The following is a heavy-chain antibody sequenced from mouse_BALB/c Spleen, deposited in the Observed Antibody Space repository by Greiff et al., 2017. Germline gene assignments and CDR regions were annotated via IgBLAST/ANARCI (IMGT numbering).Heavy chain of an antibody. V-gene: IGHV5-9-4*01. CDR3: ARDPGNYDSYYAMDY. D-gene: IGHD2-1*01. CDR1: GFTFSSYA. J-gene: IGHJ4*01. Sequence: EVQGVESGGGLVKPGGSLKLSCAASGFTFSSYAMSWVRQSPEKRLEWVAEISSGGSYTYYPDTVTGRFTISRDNAKNTLYLEMSSLRSEDTAMYYCARDPGNYDSYYAMDYWGQGTSVTVSS. CDR2: ISSGGSYT.